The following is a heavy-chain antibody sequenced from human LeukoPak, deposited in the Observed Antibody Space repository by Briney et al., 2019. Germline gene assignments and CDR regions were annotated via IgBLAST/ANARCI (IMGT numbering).Heavy chain of an antibody. CDR2: ISPGGGTT. CDR3: AKVRSGSANWALRIFDN. J-gene: IGHJ4*02. Sequence: GGSLRLSCAVSGFAFGSEAMSWVRQSPARGLEWVASISPGGGTTYYADYGKGRFTISRDNSNNTLYVQMHSLRAEDTAVYYCAKVRSGSANWALRIFDNWGQGTLVTVSS. CDR1: GFAFGSEA. D-gene: IGHD1-1*01. V-gene: IGHV3-23*01.